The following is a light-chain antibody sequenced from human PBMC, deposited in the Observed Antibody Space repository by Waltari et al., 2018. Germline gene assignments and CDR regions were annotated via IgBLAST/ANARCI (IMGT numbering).Light chain of an antibody. J-gene: IGLJ3*02. CDR1: SSDVGGYKY. Sequence: QSALTQPASVSGSPGQSITISCTGTSSDVGGYKYVSWYQQHPGKAPKLLIYDVSNRPSGVSNRFSGSKSGNTASLTISGLQAADEADYYCSSYTSSTVVFGGGTKLTDL. CDR2: DVS. V-gene: IGLV2-14*03. CDR3: SSYTSSTVV.